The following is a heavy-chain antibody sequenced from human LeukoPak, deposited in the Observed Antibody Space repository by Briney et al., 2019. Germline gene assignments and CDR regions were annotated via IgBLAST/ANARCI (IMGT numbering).Heavy chain of an antibody. CDR3: AKQFKSLGVRLIDYYYGMDV. CDR1: GFTFSSFA. V-gene: IGHV3-23*01. CDR2: ISGSGGST. D-gene: IGHD3-16*01. Sequence: KPGGSLRLSCAASGFTFSSFAMSWVRQAPGKGLEWVSAISGSGGSTYYADSVKGRFTISRDNSKNTLYLQMNSLRAEDTAVYYCAKQFKSLGVRLIDYYYGMDVWGQGTTVTVSS. J-gene: IGHJ6*02.